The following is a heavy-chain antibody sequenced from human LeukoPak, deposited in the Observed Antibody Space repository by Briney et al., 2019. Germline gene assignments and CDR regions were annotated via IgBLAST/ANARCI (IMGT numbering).Heavy chain of an antibody. CDR2: INHSGST. CDR1: GGSFSGYY. D-gene: IGHD6-19*01. J-gene: IGHJ5*02. CDR3: ARARRLVHWFDP. V-gene: IGHV4-34*01. Sequence: SETLSLTCAVYGGSFSGYYWSWIRQPPGKGLEWIGEINHSGSTNYNPSPKSRVTISVDTSKNQFSLKLSSVTAADTAVYYCARARRLVHWFDPWGQGTLVTVSS.